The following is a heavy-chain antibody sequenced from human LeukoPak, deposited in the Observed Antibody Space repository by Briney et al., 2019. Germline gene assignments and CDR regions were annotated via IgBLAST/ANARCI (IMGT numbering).Heavy chain of an antibody. J-gene: IGHJ4*02. V-gene: IGHV4-4*07. CDR3: GAGLRLGGFDY. CDR2: IYTSGST. CDR1: GASISSPY. Sequence: SETLSLTCTVSGASISSPYWSWLRQPAGKGLHWIGRIYTSGSTKYNPSLKSRVTLAVDTSKNQFSLRLSSVTAADTAVYYCGAGLRLGGFDYWGQGTLVTVFS. D-gene: IGHD3-3*01.